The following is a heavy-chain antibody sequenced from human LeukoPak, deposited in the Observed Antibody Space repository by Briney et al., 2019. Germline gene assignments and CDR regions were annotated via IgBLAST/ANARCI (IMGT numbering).Heavy chain of an antibody. D-gene: IGHD2-2*01. CDR2: ISYDGSNK. J-gene: IGHJ3*02. CDR1: GFTFSSYG. Sequence: GGSLRLSCEASGFTFSSYGMHWVRQAPGKGLEWVAVISYDGSNKYHVDSVKGRFTISRDNSKNTLYLQMNSLRAEDTAVYYCARDGGGGGCTSCLIDAFDIWGQGTMVTVSS. CDR3: ARDGGGGGCTSCLIDAFDI. V-gene: IGHV3-30*03.